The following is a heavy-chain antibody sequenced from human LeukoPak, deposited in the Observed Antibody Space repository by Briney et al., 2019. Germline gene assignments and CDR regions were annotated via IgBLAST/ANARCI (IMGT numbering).Heavy chain of an antibody. CDR1: GGTFSSYA. CDR2: INPNSGGT. D-gene: IGHD6-19*01. CDR3: AKSVRSGWPDAFDI. J-gene: IGHJ3*02. V-gene: IGHV1-2*02. Sequence: ASVKVSCKASGGTFSSYAISWVRQAPGQGLEWMGWINPNSGGTNYAQKFQGRVTMTRDTSISTAYMELSRLRSDDTAVYYCAKSVRSGWPDAFDIWGQGTMVTVSS.